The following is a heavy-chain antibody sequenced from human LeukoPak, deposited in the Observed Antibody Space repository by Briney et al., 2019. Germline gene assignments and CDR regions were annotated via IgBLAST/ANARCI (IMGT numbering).Heavy chain of an antibody. CDR2: IYYSGST. CDR1: GYSISSGYY. J-gene: IGHJ3*02. Sequence: PSETLSLTCNVSGYSISSGYYWGWIRQPPGKGLEWIGSIYYSGSTYYNPSLKSRVTISVDTSKNQFSLKLSSVTAEDTAVYYCAREDRYYDILTGYRLAAFDIWGQGTMVTVSS. CDR3: AREDRYYDILTGYRLAAFDI. V-gene: IGHV4-38-2*02. D-gene: IGHD3-9*01.